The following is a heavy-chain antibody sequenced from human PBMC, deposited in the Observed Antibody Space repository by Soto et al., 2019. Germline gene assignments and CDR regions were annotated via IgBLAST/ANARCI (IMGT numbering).Heavy chain of an antibody. V-gene: IGHV1-69*12. J-gene: IGHJ6*02. CDR1: GGTFSSYA. D-gene: IGHD1-1*01. Sequence: QVQLVQSGAEVKKPGSSVKVSCKASGGTFSSYAISWVRQAPGQGLEWMGGIIPIFGTANYAQKSQGRVTITADESTSTAYMELSSLRSEDTAVYYCASSKGDNWNFAPTYYYYGMDVWGQGTTVTVSS. CDR2: IIPIFGTA. CDR3: ASSKGDNWNFAPTYYYYGMDV.